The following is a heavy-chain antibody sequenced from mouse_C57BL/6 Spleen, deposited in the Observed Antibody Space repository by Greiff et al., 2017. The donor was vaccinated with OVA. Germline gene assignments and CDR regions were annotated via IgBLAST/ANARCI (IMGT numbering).Heavy chain of an antibody. V-gene: IGHV1-7*01. CDR3: ARLITTVVAKGYFDV. Sequence: QVQLQQSGAELAKPGASVKLSCKASGYTFTSYWMHWVKQRHGQCLEWIGYIPTTMCHPQYNQKFKDKATLTADKSSSTAYMQLSSLTYEDSAVYYCARLITTVVAKGYFDVWGTGTTVTVSS. CDR1: GYTFTSYW. J-gene: IGHJ1*03. D-gene: IGHD1-1*01. CDR2: IPTTMCHP.